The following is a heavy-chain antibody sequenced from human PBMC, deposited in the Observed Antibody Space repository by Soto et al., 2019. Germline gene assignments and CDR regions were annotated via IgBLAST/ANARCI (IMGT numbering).Heavy chain of an antibody. Sequence: QVPLVQYGAEVKKPRSSVKVSCKASGCTFSSYTISWVRQAPGQGLEWMGRIIPILGIANYAKQFQGRVTNTADKSTSRASMEQSSMRSDHTTAYYCASYLVVLAATIPDWGQGTHVTVSS. V-gene: IGHV1-69*02. J-gene: IGHJ4*02. D-gene: IGHD2-15*01. CDR1: GCTFSSYT. CDR3: ASYLVVLAATIPD. CDR2: IIPILGIA.